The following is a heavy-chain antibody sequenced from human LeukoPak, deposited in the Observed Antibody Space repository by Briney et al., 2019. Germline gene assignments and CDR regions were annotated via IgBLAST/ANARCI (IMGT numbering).Heavy chain of an antibody. Sequence: GSLRLSCAASGFTFSSYSMNWVRQPPGKGLEWIGSIYYSGSTYYNPSLKSRVTISVDTSKNQFSLKLSSVTAADRAVYYCARHEWGITNAFDIWGQGTMVTVSS. J-gene: IGHJ3*02. CDR1: GFTFSSYSMN. CDR3: ARHEWGITNAFDI. D-gene: IGHD1-14*01. V-gene: IGHV4-39*01. CDR2: IYYSGST.